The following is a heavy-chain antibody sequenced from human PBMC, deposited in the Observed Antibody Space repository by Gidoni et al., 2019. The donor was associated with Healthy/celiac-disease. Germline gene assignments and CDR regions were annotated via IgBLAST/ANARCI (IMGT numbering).Heavy chain of an antibody. CDR3: ARLWGVGATDY. D-gene: IGHD1-26*01. V-gene: IGHV4-39*01. CDR2: IYYSGSP. CDR1: GGSISSSSYY. J-gene: IGHJ4*02. Sequence: QLQLQESGPGLVKPSETLSLTCTVSGGSISSSSYYWGWIRQPPGKGLEWIGSIYYSGSPYYNPSLKSRVTISVDTSKNQFSLKLSSVTAADTAVYYCARLWGVGATDYWGQGTLVTVSS.